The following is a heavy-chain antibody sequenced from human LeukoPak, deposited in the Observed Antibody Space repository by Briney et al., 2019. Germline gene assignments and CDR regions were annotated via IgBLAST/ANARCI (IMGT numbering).Heavy chain of an antibody. J-gene: IGHJ5*02. CDR2: IYHSGST. Sequence: KPSETLSLTCAVYGGSFSGYYWSWIRQPPGKGLEWIGEIYHSGSTNYNPSLKSRVTISVDKSKNQFSLKLSSVTAADTAVYYCARWGGGATDFDPWGQGTLVTVSS. CDR1: GGSFSGYY. V-gene: IGHV4-34*01. CDR3: ARWGGGATDFDP. D-gene: IGHD3-16*01.